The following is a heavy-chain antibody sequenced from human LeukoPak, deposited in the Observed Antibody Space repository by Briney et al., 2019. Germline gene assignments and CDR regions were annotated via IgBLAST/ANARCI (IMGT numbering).Heavy chain of an antibody. CDR2: INHSGST. D-gene: IGHD6-6*01. Sequence: RSETLSLTCAVYGGSFSGYYWSWIRQPPGKGLEWIGEINHSGSTNYNPSLKSRVTISVDTSKNQFSLKLSSVTAADTAVYYCAVGDTIAARQNYWGQGTLVTVSS. CDR3: AVGDTIAARQNY. CDR1: GGSFSGYY. J-gene: IGHJ4*02. V-gene: IGHV4-34*01.